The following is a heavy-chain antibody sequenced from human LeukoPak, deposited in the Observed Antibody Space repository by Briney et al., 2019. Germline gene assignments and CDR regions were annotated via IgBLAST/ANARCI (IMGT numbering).Heavy chain of an antibody. J-gene: IGHJ3*02. Sequence: GGSLRLSCAASGFTFSSYSMNWVRQAPGKGLEWVSSISSSSSYIYYADSVKGRFTISRDNSKNTLYLQMNSLRAEDTAVYYCAREPSDYYDSSGPYAFDIWGQGTMVTVSS. CDR2: ISSSSSYI. CDR1: GFTFSSYS. CDR3: AREPSDYYDSSGPYAFDI. V-gene: IGHV3-21*01. D-gene: IGHD3-22*01.